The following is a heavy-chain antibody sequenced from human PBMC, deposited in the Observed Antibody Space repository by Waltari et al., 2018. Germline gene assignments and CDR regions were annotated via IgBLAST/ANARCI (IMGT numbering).Heavy chain of an antibody. V-gene: IGHV3-72*01. CDR3: ARLRGPLYGSGTP. CDR1: GFRFSDYY. D-gene: IGHD3-10*01. J-gene: IGHJ3*01. Sequence: EVQLVESGGGLVQPGGSLRLSCAASGFRFSDYYIDWVRQAPGKGLEWVGRMKNKINSYITEYAASVQGRFTISGDDSKNSLYLQMNSLKTEDTAVYYCARLRGPLYGSGTPWGQGTMVTVSS. CDR2: MKNKINSYIT.